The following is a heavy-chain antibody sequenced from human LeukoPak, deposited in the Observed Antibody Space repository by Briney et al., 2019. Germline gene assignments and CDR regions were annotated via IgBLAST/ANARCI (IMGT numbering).Heavy chain of an antibody. D-gene: IGHD2-21*02. J-gene: IGHJ4*02. CDR3: AKLSRGDCYTFNEY. CDR2: ISGSGGST. V-gene: IGHV3-23*01. Sequence: GSLRLSCAASGFTFSSYAMSWVRQAPGKGLEWVSAISGSGGSTYHADSVKGRFTISRDNSKNKLYLQMNSLRAEDTAVYYCAKLSRGDCYTFNEYWGQGTLVSVSS. CDR1: GFTFSSYA.